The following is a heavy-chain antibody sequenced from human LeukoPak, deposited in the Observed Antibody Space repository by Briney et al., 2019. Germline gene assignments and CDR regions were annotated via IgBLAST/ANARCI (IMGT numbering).Heavy chain of an antibody. Sequence: GGSLRLSCAASGFTFSSYWMSWVRQAPGKGLEWVANIKQDGSEKYYVDSVKGRFTISRDNAKNPLYLQMNSLGAEDTAVYYCARDSYCSGGSCYGTIWFDPWGQGTLVTVSS. D-gene: IGHD2-15*01. V-gene: IGHV3-7*01. CDR2: IKQDGSEK. J-gene: IGHJ5*02. CDR1: GFTFSSYW. CDR3: ARDSYCSGGSCYGTIWFDP.